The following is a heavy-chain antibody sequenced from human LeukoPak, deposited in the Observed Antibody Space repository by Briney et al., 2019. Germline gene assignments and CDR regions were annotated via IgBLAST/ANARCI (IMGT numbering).Heavy chain of an antibody. V-gene: IGHV3-7*01. CDR3: ARMIMGAVDY. CDR2: IKQDGTEK. J-gene: IGHJ4*02. Sequence: GGSLRLSCAASGFTFSSYWMGWVRQPPGKGLEWVANIKQDGTEKYYVDSVKGRFTIARDNAKNSLYLQMNSLRAEDTAVFYCARMIMGAVDYWGQGALVTVSS. CDR1: GFTFSSYW. D-gene: IGHD1-26*01.